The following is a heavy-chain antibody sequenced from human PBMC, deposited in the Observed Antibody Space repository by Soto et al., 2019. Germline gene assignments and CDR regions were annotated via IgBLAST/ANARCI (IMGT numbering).Heavy chain of an antibody. CDR3: ARGVRYYDLLDY. V-gene: IGHV3-33*01. D-gene: IGHD3-22*01. CDR1: GFTFSSYG. CDR2: IWYDGSNK. J-gene: IGHJ4*02. Sequence: QVQLVESGGGVVQPGRSLRLSCAASGFTFSSYGMHWVRQAPGKGLEWVAVIWYDGSNKYYADSVKGRFTISRDNSKNTLYLQMNSLRAEDTAVYYCARGVRYYDLLDYWGQGTLVTVSS.